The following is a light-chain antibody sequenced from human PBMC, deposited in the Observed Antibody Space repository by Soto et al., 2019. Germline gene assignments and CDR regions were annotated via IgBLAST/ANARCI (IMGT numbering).Light chain of an antibody. CDR1: QNILSN. J-gene: IGKJ5*01. CDR2: GAS. Sequence: EIVMTQSPATLSVSPGERVTLSCRASQNILSNLAWYQQNPGQAPRLLIYGASTRATGIPARFSGSGSGTEFTLTISSLQSEDFAVYYCQQYNNWPITFGQGTRLEIK. CDR3: QQYNNWPIT. V-gene: IGKV3-15*01.